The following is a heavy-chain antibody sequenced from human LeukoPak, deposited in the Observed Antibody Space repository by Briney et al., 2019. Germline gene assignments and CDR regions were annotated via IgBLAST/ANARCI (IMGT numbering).Heavy chain of an antibody. CDR1: GFTFDDYA. V-gene: IGHV3-9*03. CDR2: ISWNSGSI. CDR3: AKGLVGATEDFFDY. Sequence: QTGGSLRLSCAASGFTFDDYAMHWVRQAPGKGLEWVSGISWNSGSIGYADSVKGRFTISRDNAKNSLYLQMNSLRAEDMALYYCAKGLVGATEDFFDYWGQGTLVTVSS. D-gene: IGHD1-26*01. J-gene: IGHJ4*02.